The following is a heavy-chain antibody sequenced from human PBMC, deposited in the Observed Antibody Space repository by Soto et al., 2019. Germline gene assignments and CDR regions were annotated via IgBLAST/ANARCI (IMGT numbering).Heavy chain of an antibody. CDR2: ISSSSSYI. CDR1: GFTFSSYS. V-gene: IGHV3-21*01. CDR3: ARVRYYYDSSVMFDP. Sequence: GGSLRLSCAASGFTFSSYSMNWVRQAPGKGLEWVSSISSSSSYIYYADPVKGRFTISRDNAKNSLYLQMNSLRAEDTAVYYCARVRYYYDSSVMFDPWGQGTLVTVSS. D-gene: IGHD3-22*01. J-gene: IGHJ5*02.